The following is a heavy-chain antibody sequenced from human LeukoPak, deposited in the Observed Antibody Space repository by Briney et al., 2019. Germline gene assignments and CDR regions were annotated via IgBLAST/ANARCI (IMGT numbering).Heavy chain of an antibody. D-gene: IGHD5-24*01. CDR3: DGAGFDT. J-gene: IGHJ5*02. V-gene: IGHV3-11*01. CDR2: INIGGTNT. Sequence: GGSLRLSCAASGFTFNDYYMSWIRQAPGKGLEWLSYINIGGTNTHYADSVKGRFTISRDNAKKPLYLEMNNLRAEDTAVYSTDGAGFDTWGQGVLVTVSS. CDR1: GFTFNDYY.